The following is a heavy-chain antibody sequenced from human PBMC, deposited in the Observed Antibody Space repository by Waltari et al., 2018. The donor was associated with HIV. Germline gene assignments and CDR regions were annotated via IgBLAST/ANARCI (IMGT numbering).Heavy chain of an antibody. CDR3: ARGRTIVLMVPPEPTEGY. CDR1: GYTFTSYY. J-gene: IGHJ4*02. Sequence: QVQLVQSGAEVKKPGASVKVSCKASGYTFTSYYMHWVRQAPGQWLEWIRSNNTSGRNTSNPQNSQRRVTMTRDTSTTTVYMVLSSLRSEDTAVYYCARGRTIVLMVPPEPTEGYWGQGTLVTVSS. D-gene: IGHD2-8*01. V-gene: IGHV1-46*01. CDR2: NNTSGRNT.